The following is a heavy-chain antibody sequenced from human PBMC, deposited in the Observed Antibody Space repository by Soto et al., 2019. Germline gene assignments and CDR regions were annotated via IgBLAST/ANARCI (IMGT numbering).Heavy chain of an antibody. V-gene: IGHV4-31*03. Sequence: SETLSLTCTVSGGSISSGGYYWSWIRQHPGKGLEWIGYIYYSGSTYYNPSLQSRVTISVDTSKNHFSLKLSSVTAADTAVYFCARAGDFVDFDYWGQGTLVTVSS. CDR3: ARAGDFVDFDY. CDR2: IYYSGST. D-gene: IGHD2-21*02. J-gene: IGHJ4*02. CDR1: GGSISSGGYY.